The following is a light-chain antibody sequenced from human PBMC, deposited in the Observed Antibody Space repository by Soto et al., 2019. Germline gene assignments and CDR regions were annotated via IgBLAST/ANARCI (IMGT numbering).Light chain of an antibody. CDR2: DVS. J-gene: IGLJ2*01. CDR1: SGDVSGYNY. Sequence: QSALTQPASVSGSPGQSITISCTGTSGDVSGYNYVSWYQHHPGKAPKLMIYDVSNRPSGVSNRFSGSKSGNTASLTISGLQAEDEADYYCNSYTSRSSVVFGGGTKLTVL. CDR3: NSYTSRSSVV. V-gene: IGLV2-14*03.